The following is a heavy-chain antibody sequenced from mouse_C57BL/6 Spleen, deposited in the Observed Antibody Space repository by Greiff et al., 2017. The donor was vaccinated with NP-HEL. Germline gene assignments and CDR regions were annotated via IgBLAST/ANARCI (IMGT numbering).Heavy chain of an antibody. Sequence: QVQLQQSGAELVKPGASVKISCKASGYAFSSYWMNWVKQRPGKGLEWIGQIYPGDGDTNYNGKFKGKATLTADKSSSTAYMQLSSLTSEDSAVYFCARDDYDGYYFDYWGQGTTLTVSS. CDR2: IYPGDGDT. CDR3: ARDDYDGYYFDY. D-gene: IGHD2-4*01. J-gene: IGHJ2*01. V-gene: IGHV1-80*01. CDR1: GYAFSSYW.